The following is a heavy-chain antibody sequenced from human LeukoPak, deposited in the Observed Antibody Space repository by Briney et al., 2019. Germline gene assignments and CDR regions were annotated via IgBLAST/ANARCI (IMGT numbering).Heavy chain of an antibody. D-gene: IGHD1-14*01. V-gene: IGHV3-7*03. CDR1: GFTFNNYW. CDR3: TRSPDGFDY. Sequence: AGGSLRLSCAASGFTFNNYWMSWVRQAPGKGLEWVADIKPDENEKFYVDSVKGRFTISRDNAKNSLYLQMNSLRAEDTALYYCTRSPDGFDYWGQGTLVTVSS. J-gene: IGHJ4*02. CDR2: IKPDENEK.